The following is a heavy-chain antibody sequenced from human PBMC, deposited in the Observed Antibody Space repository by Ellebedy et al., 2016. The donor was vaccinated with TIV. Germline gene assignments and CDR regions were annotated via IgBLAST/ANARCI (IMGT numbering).Heavy chain of an antibody. D-gene: IGHD3-10*01. CDR1: VFTFHSYG. CDR3: AKVLFAFGEFESPFDP. Sequence: GESLKISCAASVFTFHSYGMHWVRQAPGKGLEWVTFIRYDGSDKYYADSVKGRFTVSRDNSKNTLTLQMNGLRPDDTAVYYCAKVLFAFGEFESPFDPWGQGTLVIVSS. CDR2: IRYDGSDK. V-gene: IGHV3-30*02. J-gene: IGHJ5*02.